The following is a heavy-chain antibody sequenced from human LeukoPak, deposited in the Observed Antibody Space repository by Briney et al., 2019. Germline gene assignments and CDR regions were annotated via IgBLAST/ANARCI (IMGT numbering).Heavy chain of an antibody. CDR3: ATYRQVLLPFES. V-gene: IGHV3-23*01. J-gene: IGHJ4*02. Sequence: GGSLRLSCAASGFTFSSYTMNWVRQPPGKGLEWVSSIFPSGGEIHYADSVRGRFTISRDNSKSTLSLQMNSLRAEDTAIYYCATYRQVLLPFESWGQGTLVTVSS. CDR2: IFPSGGEI. CDR1: GFTFSSYT. D-gene: IGHD2-8*02.